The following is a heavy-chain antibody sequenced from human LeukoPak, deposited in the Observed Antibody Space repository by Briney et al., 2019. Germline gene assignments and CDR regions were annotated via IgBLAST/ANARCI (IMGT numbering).Heavy chain of an antibody. D-gene: IGHD3-16*02. J-gene: IGHJ4*02. V-gene: IGHV3-53*05. CDR1: GFTVSSNS. Sequence: GGSLRLSCTVSGFTVSSNSMSWVRQAPGKGLEWVSFIYSDNTHYSDSVKGRFTISRDNSKNTLYLQMSSLRSEDTAVYYCARVTDYVWGSYRHHGYFDYWGQGTLVTVSS. CDR3: ARVTDYVWGSYRHHGYFDY. CDR2: IYSDNT.